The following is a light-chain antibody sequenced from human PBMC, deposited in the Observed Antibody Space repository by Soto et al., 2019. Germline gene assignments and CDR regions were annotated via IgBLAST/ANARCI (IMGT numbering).Light chain of an antibody. CDR1: SSDVGGYNF. Sequence: QSALTQPASVSGSPGQSITISCTGTSSDVGGYNFVSWYQQHPGKAPKLIIYDVSNRPSGVSIRFSGSKSGNTASLTVPGLQAEDEADYFCTSFTPSSALVLFGGGTQLTVL. V-gene: IGLV2-14*03. CDR3: TSFTPSSALVL. J-gene: IGLJ2*01. CDR2: DVS.